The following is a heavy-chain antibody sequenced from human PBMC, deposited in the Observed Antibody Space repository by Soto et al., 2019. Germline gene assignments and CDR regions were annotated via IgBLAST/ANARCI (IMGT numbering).Heavy chain of an antibody. Sequence: QAGGSLRLSCAASGFSFSTYGMQWVRQAPGKGLEWVAEIWYDGSNDFYSDSVKGRFTISRDNAKNTLFLQMNSLRAEDTAMYYCGRGYNYADYWGQGTQVTVSS. CDR1: GFSFSTYG. D-gene: IGHD5-18*01. CDR2: IWYDGSND. V-gene: IGHV3-33*01. CDR3: GRGYNYADY. J-gene: IGHJ4*02.